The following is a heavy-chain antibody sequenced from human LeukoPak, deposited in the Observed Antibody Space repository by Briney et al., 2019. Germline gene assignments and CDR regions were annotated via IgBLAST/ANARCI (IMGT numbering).Heavy chain of an antibody. CDR1: GGSISSGGYY. J-gene: IGHJ4*02. CDR2: IYYSGST. Sequence: SQTLSLTCTVSGGSISSGGYYWSWIRQHPGKGLEWIGYIYYSGSTYYNPSLKSRVTISVDTSKNQFSLKLSSVTAADTAVYYCARASMVRGNFDYWGQGTLVTVSS. D-gene: IGHD3-10*01. V-gene: IGHV4-31*03. CDR3: ARASMVRGNFDY.